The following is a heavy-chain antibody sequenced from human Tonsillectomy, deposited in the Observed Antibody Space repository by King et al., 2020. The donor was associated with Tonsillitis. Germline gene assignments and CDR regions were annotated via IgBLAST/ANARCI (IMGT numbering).Heavy chain of an antibody. CDR1: GFTFSSYA. J-gene: IGHJ4*02. Sequence: VQLVESGGGLVQPGGSLRLSCAASGFTFSSYAMSWVRQAPGKGLEWVSAISGSGGRTYYADSVKGRFTISRDNSKNTLYLQMNSQRAEDTAVFYCAKDTDSGSPTFYYFDYWGQGTLVTVSS. D-gene: IGHD3-10*01. CDR2: ISGSGGRT. V-gene: IGHV3-23*04. CDR3: AKDTDSGSPTFYYFDY.